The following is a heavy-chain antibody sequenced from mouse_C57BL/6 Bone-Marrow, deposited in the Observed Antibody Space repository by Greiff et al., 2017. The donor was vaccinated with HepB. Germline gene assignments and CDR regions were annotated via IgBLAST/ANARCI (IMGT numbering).Heavy chain of an antibody. V-gene: IGHV1-15*01. D-gene: IGHD2-10*02. CDR3: TKFYCPRGVFDV. J-gene: IGHJ1*03. CDR2: IDPETGGT. Sequence: QVHVKQSGAELVRPGASVTLSCKASGYTFTDYEMNWVKQTPVHGLEWIGAIDPETGGTAYNQKFKGKAILTADKSSSTAYMELRSLTSEDSAVYYCTKFYCPRGVFDVWGTGTTVTVSS. CDR1: GYTFTDYE.